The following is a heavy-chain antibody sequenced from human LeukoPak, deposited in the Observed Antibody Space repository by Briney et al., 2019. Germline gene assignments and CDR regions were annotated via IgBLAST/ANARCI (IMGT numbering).Heavy chain of an antibody. V-gene: IGHV4-30-4*01. CDR3: ARDRNHYGSGNCYRYFDF. D-gene: IGHD3-10*01. CDR2: IYYSGST. Sequence: PSETLSLTCTVSGGSISSGDYYWSWIRQPPGKGLEWIGYIYYSGSTYSNPSLKSRITISVDTSKNQFSLKLSSVTAADTAVYYCARDRNHYGSGNCYRYFDFWGQGTLVTVSS. CDR1: GGSISSGDYY. J-gene: IGHJ4*02.